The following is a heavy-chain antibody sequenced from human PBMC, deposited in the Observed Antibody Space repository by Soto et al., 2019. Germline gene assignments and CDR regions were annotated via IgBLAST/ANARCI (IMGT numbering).Heavy chain of an antibody. CDR3: VKDVSSGWPYYYGLDV. D-gene: IGHD6-19*01. Sequence: QVQLVESGGGVVQPGRSLRLSCAASGFTFSSYSMHWVRQAPGKGLEWVAVISYDGSNKYYADSVKGRFTISRDNSKNTLYLQMSSLRAEDTAVYYCVKDVSSGWPYYYGLDVWGQGTTVTVSS. J-gene: IGHJ6*02. CDR2: ISYDGSNK. CDR1: GFTFSSYS. V-gene: IGHV3-30*18.